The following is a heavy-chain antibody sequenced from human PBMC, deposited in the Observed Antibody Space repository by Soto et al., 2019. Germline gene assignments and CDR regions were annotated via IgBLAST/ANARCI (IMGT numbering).Heavy chain of an antibody. V-gene: IGHV4-39*01. CDR1: GGSISGYY. D-gene: IGHD3-10*01. CDR3: ARHRGPAPVY. Sequence: QVQLQESGPGLVKPSATLSLTCTVSGGSISGYYWTWIRQPPGKGLEWGGSLFYGGTTDYNPSLKSRLTMSLDTSKNHFYLKLRSVTAADTAVYYCARHRGPAPVYWGQGTLVTASS. J-gene: IGHJ4*02. CDR2: LFYGGTT.